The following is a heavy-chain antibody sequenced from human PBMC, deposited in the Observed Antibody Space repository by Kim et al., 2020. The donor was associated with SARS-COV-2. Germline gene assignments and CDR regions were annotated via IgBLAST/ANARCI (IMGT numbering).Heavy chain of an antibody. D-gene: IGHD5-18*01. V-gene: IGHV3-23*01. Sequence: GGSLRLSCAASGFTFSSSAMSWVRQAPGKGLEWVSTISSGGDNTYYADSVKGRFTISRDNSKNTLYLQMNSLRAEDTAVYYCAKTGQLDSWAQGTLVTVSS. CDR1: GFTFSSSA. CDR2: ISSGGDNT. J-gene: IGHJ4*02. CDR3: AKTGQLDS.